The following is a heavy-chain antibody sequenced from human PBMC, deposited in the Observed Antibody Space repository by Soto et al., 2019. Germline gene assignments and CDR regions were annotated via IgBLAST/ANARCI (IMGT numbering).Heavy chain of an antibody. V-gene: IGHV4-31*03. CDR3: AKMERTQLWLLVQN. Sequence: TLSLTCTVSGASITNDDFFWSWVRQHPDKGLEWLAYITYGGGIYYNPSLRSRLSVSIDKSKSQFSLNVRSVTAADTAVYFCAKMERTQLWLLVQNWGQGLPVTVSS. CDR2: ITYGGGI. J-gene: IGHJ4*02. CDR1: GASITNDDFF. D-gene: IGHD5-18*01.